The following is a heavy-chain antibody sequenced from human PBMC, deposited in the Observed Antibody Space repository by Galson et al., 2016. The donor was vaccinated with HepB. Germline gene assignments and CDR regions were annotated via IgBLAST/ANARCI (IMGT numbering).Heavy chain of an antibody. V-gene: IGHV3-23*01. D-gene: IGHD6-19*01. CDR3: GRFTQEWLDRVYYFDY. J-gene: IGHJ4*02. CDR1: GFTFGRYA. CDR2: ISGDGGST. Sequence: SLRLSCAASGFTFGRYAMSWVRQAPGKGLEWVSAISGDGGSTYYAGSVQGRFTSSRDRPTNTMYLQMNSLRTDDKAVYYCGRFTQEWLDRVYYFDYWGQGTLVTSSS.